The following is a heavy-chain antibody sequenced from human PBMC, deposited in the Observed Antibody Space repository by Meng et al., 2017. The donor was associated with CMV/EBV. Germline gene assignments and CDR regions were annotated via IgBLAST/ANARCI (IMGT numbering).Heavy chain of an antibody. D-gene: IGHD5-18*01. CDR3: ARHGDTAMVVGIDY. CDR1: GGSISSYY. Sequence: QVSRRESGPGLVKPSEPLSLTCTVSGGSISSYYWSWIRQPAGKGLEWIGRIYTSGSTNYNPSLKSRVTMSVDTSKNQFSLKLSSVTAADTAVYYCARHGDTAMVVGIDYWGQGTLVTVSS. J-gene: IGHJ4*02. V-gene: IGHV4-4*07. CDR2: IYTSGST.